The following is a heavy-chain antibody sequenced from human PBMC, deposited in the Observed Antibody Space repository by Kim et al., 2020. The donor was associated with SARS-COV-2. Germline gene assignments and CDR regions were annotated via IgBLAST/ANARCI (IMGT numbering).Heavy chain of an antibody. D-gene: IGHD3-3*01. Sequence: GGSLRLSCAASGFTFSSYSMNWVRQAPGKGLEWVSSISSSSSYIYYADSVKGRFTTSRDNAKNSLYLQMNSLRAEDTAVYYCARGQIYYDFWSGPSPYGMDVWGQGTTVTVSS. J-gene: IGHJ6*02. V-gene: IGHV3-21*01. CDR3: ARGQIYYDFWSGPSPYGMDV. CDR1: GFTFSSYS. CDR2: ISSSSSYI.